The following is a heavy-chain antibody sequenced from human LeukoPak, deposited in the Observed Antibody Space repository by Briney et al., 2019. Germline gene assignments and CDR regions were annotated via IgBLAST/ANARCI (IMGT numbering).Heavy chain of an antibody. V-gene: IGHV1-46*01. CDR1: AHTFTNYY. J-gene: IGHJ4*02. Sequence: ASVKVSCKASAHTFTNYYIHWVRQAPGQGLEWMGITNPSGDSTSYARKFQGRVTMTRDTSTSTVYMELSSLRSEDTAVYYCARDFDGEGYFDYWGQGTLVTVSS. CDR3: ARDFDGEGYFDY. CDR2: TNPSGDST. D-gene: IGHD3-10*01.